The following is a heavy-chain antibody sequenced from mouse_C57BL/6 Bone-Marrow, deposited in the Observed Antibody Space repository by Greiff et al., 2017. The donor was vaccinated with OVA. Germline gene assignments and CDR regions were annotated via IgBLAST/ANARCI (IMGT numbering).Heavy chain of an antibody. CDR2: IDPSDSYT. D-gene: IGHD1-1*01. V-gene: IGHV1-50*01. J-gene: IGHJ2*01. CDR1: GYTFTSYW. Sequence: QVQLQQPGAELVKPGASVKLSCKASGYTFTSYWMQWVKQRPGQGLEWIGEIDPSDSYTNYNQKFKGKATLTVDTSSSTAYMQLSSLTSEDSAVYYCARQGVYYYGSSYEDYWGQGTTLTVSS. CDR3: ARQGVYYYGSSYEDY.